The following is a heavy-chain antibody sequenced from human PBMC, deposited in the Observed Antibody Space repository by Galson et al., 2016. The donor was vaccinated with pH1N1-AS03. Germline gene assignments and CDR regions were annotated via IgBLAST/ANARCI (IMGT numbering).Heavy chain of an antibody. CDR3: ARGPVSYANYWFPPPDY. CDR1: GFTFSSYA. V-gene: IGHV3-64*01. J-gene: IGHJ4*02. Sequence: SLRLSCAVGGFTFSSYAMFWLRQAPGKGLEYVSAISGNGFSTYYANSVKDRFTVSRDNSKNTLYLRMGSLRVEDMAVYYCARGPVSYANYWFPPPDYWGQGILVTVSS. CDR2: ISGNGFST. D-gene: IGHD4/OR15-4a*01.